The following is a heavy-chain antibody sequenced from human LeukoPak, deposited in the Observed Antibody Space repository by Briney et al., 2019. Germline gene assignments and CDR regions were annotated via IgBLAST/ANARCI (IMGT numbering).Heavy chain of an antibody. CDR3: ARHGITYYYDSSGYPTYYFDY. CDR2: INHSGST. J-gene: IGHJ4*02. CDR1: GGSFSGYY. Sequence: PSETLSLTCAVYGGSFSGYYWSWIRQPPGKGLEWIGEINHSGSTNYNPSLKSRVTISVDMSKNQFSLKVSSVTAADTAVYYCARHGITYYYDSSGYPTYYFDYWGQGTLVTVSS. D-gene: IGHD3-22*01. V-gene: IGHV4-34*01.